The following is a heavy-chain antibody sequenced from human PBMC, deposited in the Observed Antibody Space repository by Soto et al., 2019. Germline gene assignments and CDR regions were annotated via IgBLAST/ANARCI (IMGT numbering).Heavy chain of an antibody. J-gene: IGHJ6*03. CDR3: ARDLSNIVVVVDVNYMDV. CDR1: GFTFSSYW. CDR2: IKQDGSEK. D-gene: IGHD2-15*01. V-gene: IGHV3-7*01. Sequence: GGSLRLSCAASGFTFSSYWMSWVRQAPGKGLEWVANIKQDGSEKYYVDSVKGRFTISRDNAKNSLYLQMNSLRAEDTAVYYCARDLSNIVVVVDVNYMDVWGKGTTVTVSS.